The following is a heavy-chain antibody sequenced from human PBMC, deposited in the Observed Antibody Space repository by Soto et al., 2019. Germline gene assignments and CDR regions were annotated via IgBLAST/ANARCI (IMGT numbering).Heavy chain of an antibody. CDR2: IYYSGST. V-gene: IGHV4-61*01. Sequence: SETLSLTCTVSGGSVSSGSYYWSWIRQPPGKGLEWIGYIYYSGSTNYNPSLKSRVTISVDTSKDQFSLKLSSVTAADTAVYYCARDRGLYDYWGQGTLVTVSS. J-gene: IGHJ4*02. CDR1: GGSVSSGSYY. CDR3: ARDRGLYDY. D-gene: IGHD3-10*01.